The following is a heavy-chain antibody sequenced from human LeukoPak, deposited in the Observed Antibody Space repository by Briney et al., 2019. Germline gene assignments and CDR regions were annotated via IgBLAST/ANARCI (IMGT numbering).Heavy chain of an antibody. CDR3: ARDRRSSSCLEY. Sequence: SVTLSLTCTVSGGSISSSGYYWGWLRQSPGKGLEWIGSFSYSGSTYYSPSLKSRVTISVDTSKNQFSLKLSSVTAADTAVYYCARDRRSSSCLEYWGQGTLVTVSS. D-gene: IGHD6-13*01. J-gene: IGHJ4*02. CDR1: GGSISSSGYY. V-gene: IGHV4-39*07. CDR2: FSYSGST.